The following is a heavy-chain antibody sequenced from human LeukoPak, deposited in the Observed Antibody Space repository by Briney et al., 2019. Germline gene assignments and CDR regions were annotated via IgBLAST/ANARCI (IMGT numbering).Heavy chain of an antibody. CDR2: RYDGGTT. CDR3: AARYCSGGGCRFFPVY. J-gene: IGHJ4*01. V-gene: IGHV4-39*01. Sequence: SETLTLTCTVSGGSISSSNYYWGWLRQPPGKGLEWSGSRYDGGTTYYNASLRTRVIVSGNTSKNQFSLKLTSVTATDTAVYYCAARYCSGGGCRFFPVYWGDGTLVSVSS. D-gene: IGHD2-15*01. CDR1: GGSISSSNYY.